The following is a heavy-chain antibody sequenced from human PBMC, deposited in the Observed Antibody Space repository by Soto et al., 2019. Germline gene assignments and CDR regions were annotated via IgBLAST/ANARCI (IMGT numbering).Heavy chain of an antibody. CDR3: ARGRYYNEWGGSYKGLDN. J-gene: IGHJ4*02. V-gene: IGHV3-30*02. CDR1: GFTLSSYD. D-gene: IGHD3-10*01. CDR2: IRKDGNNK. Sequence: GGSLRLSCVASGFTLSSYDMHWVRQAPGKGLEWVAFIRKDGNNKAYADSVKGRFTVSRDTFKNTLYLQMDSLSAEDTAVFYCARGRYYNEWGGSYKGLDNWGQGTPVTVSS.